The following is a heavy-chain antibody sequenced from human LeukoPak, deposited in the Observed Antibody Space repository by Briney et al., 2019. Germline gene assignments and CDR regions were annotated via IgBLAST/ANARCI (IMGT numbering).Heavy chain of an antibody. D-gene: IGHD6-19*01. CDR1: GFTFSNAW. Sequence: GGSLRLSCAASGFTFSNAWMSWVRQAPGKGLEWVGRIKSKTDGGTTDYAAPVKDRFTISRDDSKNTLYLQMNSLETEDTAVYYCTTDGLAVAGTGDYWGQGTLVTVSS. CDR2: IKSKTDGGTT. J-gene: IGHJ4*02. V-gene: IGHV3-15*01. CDR3: TTDGLAVAGTGDY.